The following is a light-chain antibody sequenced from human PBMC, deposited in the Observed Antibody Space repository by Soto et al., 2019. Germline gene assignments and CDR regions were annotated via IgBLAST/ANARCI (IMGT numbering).Light chain of an antibody. V-gene: IGKV1-27*01. J-gene: IGKJ1*01. CDR2: AVS. CDR3: QQYNNAPRT. Sequence: DIQMTQSPSSLSSSVGDTVTITCRASQGISTYLAWYQQKPGQAPSLLIYAVSTLQSGIPARFSGSGSGTDFTLTISSLRPEDVAIYYCQQYNNAPRTFGQGTKVEI. CDR1: QGISTY.